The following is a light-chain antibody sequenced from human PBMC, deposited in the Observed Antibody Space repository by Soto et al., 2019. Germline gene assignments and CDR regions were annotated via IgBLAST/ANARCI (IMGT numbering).Light chain of an antibody. CDR1: QSVSSSF. J-gene: IGKJ1*01. CDR2: GAS. CDR3: KQYGSSPPWT. Sequence: EIVLTQSPGTLSLSPGERATLSCRASQSVSSSFLAWYQQKPGQAPRLLIYGASSRATGIPDRFSGSGSGTDFTLTISRLEPEDFAVYYCKQYGSSPPWTFGHGTKLEIK. V-gene: IGKV3-20*01.